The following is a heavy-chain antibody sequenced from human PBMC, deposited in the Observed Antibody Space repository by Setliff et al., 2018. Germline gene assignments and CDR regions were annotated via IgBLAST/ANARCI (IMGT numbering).Heavy chain of an antibody. J-gene: IGHJ4*02. D-gene: IGHD1-1*01. Sequence: NPSETLSLTCKVSGDSMNSGVYYWAWIRQPPGKGLEWIGRIYSGGTTYYNSSLKSRVTISVDTSKGQFSLRLNSVTAADTAVYYCARTGTYRYFDYWGRGTLVTVSS. CDR2: IYSGGTT. V-gene: IGHV4-39*01. CDR3: ARTGTYRYFDY. CDR1: GDSMNSGVYY.